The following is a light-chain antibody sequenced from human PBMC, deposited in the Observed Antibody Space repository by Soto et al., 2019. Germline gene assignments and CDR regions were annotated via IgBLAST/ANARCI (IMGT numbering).Light chain of an antibody. Sequence: EIVMTQSPATLSVCQGERATLSCRASQSVSSNLAWYQQKPGQAPRLLIYGASTRATGIPARFSGSGSGTEFTLTISSLQSEDFAVYYCQQYNNWPQTFGQGTKVEIK. CDR1: QSVSSN. CDR2: GAS. CDR3: QQYNNWPQT. J-gene: IGKJ1*01. V-gene: IGKV3-15*01.